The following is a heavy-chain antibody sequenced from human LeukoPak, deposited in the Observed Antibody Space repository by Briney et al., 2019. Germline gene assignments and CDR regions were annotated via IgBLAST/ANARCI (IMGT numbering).Heavy chain of an antibody. CDR1: GFTFSDYY. CDR3: ARSPLWFGELFDY. V-gene: IGHV3-11*06. D-gene: IGHD3-10*01. CDR2: ISSSSSYT. J-gene: IGHJ4*02. Sequence: GGSLRLSCAASGFTFSDYYMSWIRQAPGKGLEWASYISSSSSYTNYADSVKGRFTISRDNAKNSLYLQMNSLRAEDTAVYYCARSPLWFGELFDYWGQGTLVTVSS.